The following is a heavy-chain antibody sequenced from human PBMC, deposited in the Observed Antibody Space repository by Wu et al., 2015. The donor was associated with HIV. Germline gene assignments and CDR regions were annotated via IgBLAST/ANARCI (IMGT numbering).Heavy chain of an antibody. J-gene: IGHJ2*01. CDR3: ARDRYCGGDCYTYWYFDL. CDR1: GGTFSSYA. D-gene: IGHD2-21*02. CDR2: IIPIFGTA. V-gene: IGHV1-69*18. Sequence: QVQLVQSGAEVKKPGSSVKVSCKASGGTFSSYAISWVRQAPGQGLEWMGRIIPIFGTANYAQKFQGRVTITADESTSTAYMELSSLRSEDTAVYYCARDRYCGGDCYTYWYFDLWGLAPWSLSPQ.